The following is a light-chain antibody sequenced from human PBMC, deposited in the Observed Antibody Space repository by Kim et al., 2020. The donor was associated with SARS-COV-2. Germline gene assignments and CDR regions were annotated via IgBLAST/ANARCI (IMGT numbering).Light chain of an antibody. Sequence: SPAERATLSCRASQSIDNSYLAWYHQKPGQAPSLLISGASTRATGIPDRFSGSGSGTDFTLTISRLEPEDFAVYFCQHYDASPLYSFGQGTKLDI. V-gene: IGKV3-20*01. CDR3: QHYDASPLYS. CDR2: GAS. CDR1: QSIDNSY. J-gene: IGKJ2*03.